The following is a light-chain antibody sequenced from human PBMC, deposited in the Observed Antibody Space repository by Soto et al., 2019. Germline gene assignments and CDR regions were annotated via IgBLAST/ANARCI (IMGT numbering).Light chain of an antibody. V-gene: IGLV2-8*01. CDR3: SSYGGSNIPLYV. CDR2: NVN. Sequence: SVLKNPPSAYGSPGQAGTISCTGTSRDIGGYDFVSWYQVRPGEAPQLIIYNVNGRPSGVPRRFSGSKSGNTASLTVSGLQAEDEADYYCSSYGGSNIPLYVFGSGTKVTVL. CDR1: SRDIGGYDF. J-gene: IGLJ1*01.